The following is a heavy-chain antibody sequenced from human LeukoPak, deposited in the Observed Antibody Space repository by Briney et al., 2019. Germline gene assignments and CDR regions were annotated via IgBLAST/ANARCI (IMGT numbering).Heavy chain of an antibody. Sequence: SETLSLACAVSGYSISSGYYWGWIRQPPGKGLEWIGSIYHSGSTYYNPSLKSRVTISVDTSKNQFFLKLSSVTAADTAVYYCASTDFWSGFLFDYWGQGTLVTVSS. CDR2: IYHSGST. V-gene: IGHV4-38-2*01. D-gene: IGHD3-3*01. CDR3: ASTDFWSGFLFDY. CDR1: GYSISSGYY. J-gene: IGHJ4*02.